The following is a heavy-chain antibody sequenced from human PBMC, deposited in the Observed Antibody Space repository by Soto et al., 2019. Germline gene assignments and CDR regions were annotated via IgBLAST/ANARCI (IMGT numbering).Heavy chain of an antibody. CDR3: VRDGTKTLRDWFDP. Sequence: SETLSLTCTVSGASISGYYWSWIRKSAGKGLEWIGRIYATGTTDYNPSLKSRVMMSVDTSKKQFSLRLRSVTAADTAVYYCVRDGTKTLRDWFDPWGQGSSVTVSS. CDR1: GASISGYY. J-gene: IGHJ5*02. V-gene: IGHV4-4*07. CDR2: IYATGTT. D-gene: IGHD1-1*01.